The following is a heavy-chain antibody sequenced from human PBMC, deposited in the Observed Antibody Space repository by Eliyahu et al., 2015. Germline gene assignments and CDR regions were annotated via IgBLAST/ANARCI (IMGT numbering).Heavy chain of an antibody. CDR2: TFYLSKWYY. CDR3: TRDIHGRGFGADI. Sequence: QVQLQQSGPGLVRPSQTLSLTCAXSGDSVSSNNALWNWVRQSPSRGLEWLGRTFYLSKWYYNYAASVRGRITINSDTSKNQFSLQLSSVTPEDTAVYFCTRDIHGRGFGADIWGQGTMVTVST. CDR1: GDSVSSNNAL. D-gene: IGHD3-10*01. V-gene: IGHV6-1*01. J-gene: IGHJ3*02.